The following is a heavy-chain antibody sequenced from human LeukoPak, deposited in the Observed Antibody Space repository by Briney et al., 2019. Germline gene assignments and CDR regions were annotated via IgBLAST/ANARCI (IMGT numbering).Heavy chain of an antibody. CDR2: IYSGGTT. D-gene: IGHD6-25*01. V-gene: IGHV3-53*01. CDR3: TKDSGHSSVY. J-gene: IGHJ4*02. CDR1: GFSFGINY. Sequence: GGSLRLSCAASGFSFGINYMSWVRQAPGKGLQWVSIIYSGGTTYYAESVKGRFTISRDNSKNRLLLHMDTLRAEDTAMYYCTKDSGHSSVYWGQGTLVTVSS.